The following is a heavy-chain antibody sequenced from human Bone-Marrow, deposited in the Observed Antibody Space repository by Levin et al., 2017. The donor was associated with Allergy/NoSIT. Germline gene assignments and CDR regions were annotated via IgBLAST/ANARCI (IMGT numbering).Heavy chain of an antibody. Sequence: SQTLSLTCTVSGGSISSGNYYWSWIRQPAGERLEWIGRIYTSGSTNYNPSLNSRVTISLDTSKNQFSLKLTSVTAADTAVYYCARVGHVRESSGTSWYSFSYYYMDVWGKGTTVTVSS. CDR3: ARVGHVRESSGTSWYSFSYYYMDV. D-gene: IGHD2-2*02. V-gene: IGHV4-61*02. CDR1: GGSISSGNYY. CDR2: IYTSGST. J-gene: IGHJ6*03.